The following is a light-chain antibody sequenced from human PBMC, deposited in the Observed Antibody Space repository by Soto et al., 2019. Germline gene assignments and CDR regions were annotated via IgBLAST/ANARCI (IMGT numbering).Light chain of an antibody. J-gene: IGLJ2*01. CDR2: GNN. Sequence: QSVLTQPPSVSGAPGQRVVISCTGSSTNIGARYDVHWYQQLPGTAPKLLIYGNNNRPSGVPDRFSGSKSGTSASLAITGLQAEDEADYYCQSYDNSLSGVVFGGGTKLTVL. CDR3: QSYDNSLSGVV. V-gene: IGLV1-40*01. CDR1: STNIGARYD.